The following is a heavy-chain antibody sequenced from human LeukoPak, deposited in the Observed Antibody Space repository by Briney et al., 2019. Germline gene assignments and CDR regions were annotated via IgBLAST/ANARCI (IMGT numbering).Heavy chain of an antibody. D-gene: IGHD3-10*01. CDR2: INPNSGNT. J-gene: IGHJ6*02. CDR1: GYTFTGYY. V-gene: IGHV1-8*02. Sequence: ASVTVSCKASGYTFTGYYMHWVRQAPGQGLEWMGWINPNSGNTGYAQKFQGRVTMTRNTSISTAYMELSSLRSEDTAVYYCARVYYYGSGSYLRSYYYYGMDVWGQGTTVTVSS. CDR3: ARVYYYGSGSYLRSYYYYGMDV.